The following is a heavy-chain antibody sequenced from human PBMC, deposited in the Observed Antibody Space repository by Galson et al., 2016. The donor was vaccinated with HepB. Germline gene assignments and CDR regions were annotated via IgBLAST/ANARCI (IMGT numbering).Heavy chain of an antibody. V-gene: IGHV4-39*01. CDR1: GGSIRCSSCT. CDR3: ARLTEAHGLHQGPIGLPPGTLLQEHL. D-gene: IGHD2-8*02. J-gene: IGHJ6*01. Sequence: SETLSLTCTVSGGSIRCSSCTWGWIRQPLGKGLEWIGNINCSGSTYYKLSLKSRVAKSVDTSKNKFSLKLTSVTAADTAVYSCARLTEAHGLHQGPIGLPPGTLLQEHLWG. CDR2: INCSGST.